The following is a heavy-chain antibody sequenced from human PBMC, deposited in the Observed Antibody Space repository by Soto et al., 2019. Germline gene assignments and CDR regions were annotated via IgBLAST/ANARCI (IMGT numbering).Heavy chain of an antibody. Sequence: GGSLRLSCAASGFTFSSYAMHWVRQAPGKGLEWVAVISYDGSNKYYADSVKGRFTISRDNSKNTLYLQMNSLRAEDTAVYYCARDRYGIVATIELWSPYYYYGMDVWGQGTTVTVSS. CDR1: GFTFSSYA. CDR2: ISYDGSNK. J-gene: IGHJ6*02. D-gene: IGHD5-12*01. CDR3: ARDRYGIVATIELWSPYYYYGMDV. V-gene: IGHV3-30-3*01.